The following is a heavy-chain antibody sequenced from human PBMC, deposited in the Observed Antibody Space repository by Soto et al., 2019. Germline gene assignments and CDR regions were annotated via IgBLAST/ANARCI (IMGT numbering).Heavy chain of an antibody. Sequence: PSETLSLTCTVSGGSISSYYWSWIRQPAGRGLEWIGRIYTSGSTNYNPSLKSRVTMSVDTSKNQFSLKLSSVTAADTAVYYCARGGYETYYYYYGMDVWGQGTTVTVSS. CDR2: IYTSGST. D-gene: IGHD6-13*01. CDR3: ARGGYETYYYYYGMDV. J-gene: IGHJ6*02. CDR1: GGSISSYY. V-gene: IGHV4-4*07.